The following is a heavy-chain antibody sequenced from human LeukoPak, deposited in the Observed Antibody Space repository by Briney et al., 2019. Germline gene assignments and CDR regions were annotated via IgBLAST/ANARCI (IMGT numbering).Heavy chain of an antibody. J-gene: IGHJ5*02. CDR2: ISWNSGSI. Sequence: GGSLRLSCAASGFTFDDYAMHWVRQAPGKGLEWVSGISWNSGSIGYADSVKGRFTISRDNAKNSLYLQMNSLRAEDTALYYCARLTARGVIGGINWFDPWGQGTLVTVSS. V-gene: IGHV3-9*01. CDR3: ARLTARGVIGGINWFDP. CDR1: GFTFDDYA. D-gene: IGHD3-10*01.